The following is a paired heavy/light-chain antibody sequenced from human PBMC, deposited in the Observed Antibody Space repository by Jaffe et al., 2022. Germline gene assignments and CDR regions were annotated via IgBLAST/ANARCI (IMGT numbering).Heavy chain of an antibody. CDR2: LSYNGST. CDR1: GGSITSSNYF. J-gene: IGHJ4*02. Sequence: QLQLQESGPGLVKPSETLSLKCTVSGGSITSSNYFWGWIRQPPGKGLEWIASLSYNGSTYYNPSLKSRVTISADTSENQFSLKLSSVTAADTAVYHCARHIFDFWSGYSYYFDYWGQGTLVTVSS. D-gene: IGHD3-3*01. CDR3: ARHIFDFWSGYSYYFDY. V-gene: IGHV4-39*01.
Light chain of an antibody. CDR1: SSNIGNAY. V-gene: IGLV1-51*01. Sequence: QSVLTQPPSVSAAPGQKVTISCSGSSSNIGNAYVSWYQVLPGTAPKLLIYGNNRRPSGIPDRFSASQSGASATLGITGLQTGDEADYYCGTWDSSLSGGLWVFGGGTRLTVL. CDR2: GNN. CDR3: GTWDSSLSGGLWV. J-gene: IGLJ3*02.